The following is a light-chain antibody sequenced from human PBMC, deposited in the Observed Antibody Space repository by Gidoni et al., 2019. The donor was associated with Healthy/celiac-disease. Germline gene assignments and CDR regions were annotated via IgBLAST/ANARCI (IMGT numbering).Light chain of an antibody. CDR3: QQRSNWPLYT. J-gene: IGKJ2*01. CDR1: QRVSSY. V-gene: IGKV3-11*01. Sequence: EIVLTQSPATLSLSPGERATLSCRASQRVSSYLAWYQQKPGQAPRLLIYDASNRAPGIPARFSGSRSGTDFTLTISSLEPEDFAVYYCQQRSNWPLYTFGQGTKLEIK. CDR2: DAS.